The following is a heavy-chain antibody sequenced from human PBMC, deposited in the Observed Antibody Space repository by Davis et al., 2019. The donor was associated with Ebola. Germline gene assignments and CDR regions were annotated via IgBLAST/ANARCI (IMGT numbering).Heavy chain of an antibody. V-gene: IGHV1-18*01. D-gene: IGHD3-22*01. J-gene: IGHJ4*02. Sequence: ASVKVSCKASGYTFTSYGISWVRQAPGQGLEWMGWISAYNGNTNYAQKLQGRVTITTDTSTSTAYMELRSLRSDDTAVYYCARVYYYDPEHLGSPYYFDYWGQGTLVTVSS. CDR2: ISAYNGNT. CDR1: GYTFTSYG. CDR3: ARVYYYDPEHLGSPYYFDY.